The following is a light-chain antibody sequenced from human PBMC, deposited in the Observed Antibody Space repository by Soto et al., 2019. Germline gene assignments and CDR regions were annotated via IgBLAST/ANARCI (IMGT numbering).Light chain of an antibody. J-gene: IGKJ1*01. CDR3: QQYGSSPWT. V-gene: IGKV3-20*01. CDR1: QSIRSNY. Sequence: EVVLTQSPGTLSLSPGERATLSCRASQSIRSNYLAWYQQKPGQSPRLLIYGASRRATGIPDRVSGSGSGTDFTLTIRSLEPEDFAVYYCQQYGSSPWTFGQGTKV. CDR2: GAS.